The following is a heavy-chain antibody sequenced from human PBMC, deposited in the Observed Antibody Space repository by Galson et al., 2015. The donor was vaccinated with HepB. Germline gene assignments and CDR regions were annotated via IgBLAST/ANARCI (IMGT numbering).Heavy chain of an antibody. V-gene: IGHV4-34*01. CDR3: ARRRLYYYDGSVYRRENWFDP. CDR2: INHSGST. Sequence: ETLSLTCAVYGGSFSGYYWSWIRQPPGKGLEWIGEINHSGSTNYNPSLKSRVTLSVDTSKNQFSLKLSSVTAADTAVYYCARRRLYYYDGSVYRRENWFDPWGQGTLVTVSS. CDR1: GGSFSGYY. J-gene: IGHJ5*02. D-gene: IGHD3-22*01.